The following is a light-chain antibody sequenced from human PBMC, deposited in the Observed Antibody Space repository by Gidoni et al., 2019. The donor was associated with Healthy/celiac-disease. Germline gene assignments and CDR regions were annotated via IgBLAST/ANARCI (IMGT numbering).Light chain of an antibody. Sequence: EIVLTQSPAPLSLSPGERDTLSCRASQSVSSYLAWYQQKPGQAPRLLIYAASNRATGIPARFSGSGSGTDFTLTISSLEPEDFAVYYCQQRSNWPWTFGQGTKLEIK. CDR1: QSVSSY. V-gene: IGKV3-11*01. CDR2: AAS. J-gene: IGKJ2*01. CDR3: QQRSNWPWT.